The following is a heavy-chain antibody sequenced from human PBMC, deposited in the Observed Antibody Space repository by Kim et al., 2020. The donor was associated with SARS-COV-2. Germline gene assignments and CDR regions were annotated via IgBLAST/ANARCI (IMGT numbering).Heavy chain of an antibody. CDR2: AYYIGNT. CDR1: GGSLSSSSYY. J-gene: IGHJ6*01. V-gene: IGHV4-39*01. CDR3: ARHPRYSRGRCVALYY. Sequence: SETLSLTCTVSGGSLSSSSYYWGWIRQPPGKGLEWIGTAYYIGNTYYNPSLKSRVTISVDTSKNQFSLKLGSVTAADTAVDYCARHPRYSRGRCVALYY. D-gene: IGHD6-19*01.